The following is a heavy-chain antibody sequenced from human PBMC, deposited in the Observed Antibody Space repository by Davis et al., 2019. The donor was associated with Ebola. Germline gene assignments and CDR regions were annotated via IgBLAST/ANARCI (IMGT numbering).Heavy chain of an antibody. V-gene: IGHV3-7*01. CDR1: GFIFSNYW. CDR3: ARDSDDYSFDY. CDR2: IKQDGGEK. D-gene: IGHD4-11*01. J-gene: IGHJ4*02. Sequence: GESLKISCAASGFIFSNYWMSWVRQAPGKGPEWVAIIKQDGGEKYYVDSVKGRFTISRDNAKNTLYLQMNSLRPEDTAVYYCARDSDDYSFDYWGQGTLVTVSS.